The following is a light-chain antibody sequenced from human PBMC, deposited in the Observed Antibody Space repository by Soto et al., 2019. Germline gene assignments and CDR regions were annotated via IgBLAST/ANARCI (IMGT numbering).Light chain of an antibody. CDR1: QSLLYTAINKNY. V-gene: IGKV4-1*01. CDR2: WAS. Sequence: DIVMTQSPDSLAVSLGERATINCKSSQSLLYTAINKNYLAWYQQKPGQPPKLFISWASTRQSGVPARFSGSGSGTDFTLTFRCLQAEDVAFYYCQTYYTHPLTFGPGTQVEI. CDR3: QTYYTHPLT. J-gene: IGKJ3*01.